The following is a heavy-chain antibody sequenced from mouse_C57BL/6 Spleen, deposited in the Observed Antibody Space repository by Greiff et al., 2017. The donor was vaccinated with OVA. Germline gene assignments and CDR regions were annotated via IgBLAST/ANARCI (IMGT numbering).Heavy chain of an antibody. Sequence: EVKLVESGGGLVKPGGSLKLSCAASGFTFSDYGMHWVRQAPEKGLEWVAYISSGSSTIYYADTVKGRFTISRDNAKNTLFLQMTSLRSEDTAMYYCARSDYDGSYAMDYWGQGTSVTVSS. CDR1: GFTFSDYG. CDR3: ARSDYDGSYAMDY. CDR2: ISSGSSTI. D-gene: IGHD2-4*01. J-gene: IGHJ4*01. V-gene: IGHV5-17*01.